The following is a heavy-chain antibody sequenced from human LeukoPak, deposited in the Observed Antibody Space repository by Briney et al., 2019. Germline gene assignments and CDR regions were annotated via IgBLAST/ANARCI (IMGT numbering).Heavy chain of an antibody. CDR1: AYTFTGYY. V-gene: IGHV1-2*02. CDR3: ARDVIAARPGDDY. CDR2: INPNSGGT. J-gene: IGHJ4*02. D-gene: IGHD6-6*01. Sequence: ASVKVSCKASAYTFTGYYMHWVRQAPGQGLEWMGWINPNSGGTNYAQKFQGRVTMTRDTSISTAYMELRSLRSDDTAVYYCARDVIAARPGDDYWGQGTLVTVSS.